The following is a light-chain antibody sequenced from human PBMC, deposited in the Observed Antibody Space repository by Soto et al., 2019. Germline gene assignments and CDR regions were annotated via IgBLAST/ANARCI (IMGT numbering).Light chain of an antibody. CDR1: QAIYTY. V-gene: IGKV1-8*01. J-gene: IGKJ1*01. Sequence: AIRMTQSPSSFSASAGDTVTITCRASQAIYTYLAWYQQRPGKAPKLLILGSSTLQSGDPSRFSGSGSGTDFTLTIRGLQSEDFSTYYCQQYFTYPRTFGQGTKVEIK. CDR3: QQYFTYPRT. CDR2: GSS.